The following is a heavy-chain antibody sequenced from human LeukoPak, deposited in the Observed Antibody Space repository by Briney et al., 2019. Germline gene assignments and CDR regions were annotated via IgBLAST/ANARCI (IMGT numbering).Heavy chain of an antibody. CDR1: GFTFSSYS. CDR2: ISSSSSYI. Sequence: PGGSLRLSCAASGFTFSSYSMNWFRQAPGKGLEWVSSISSSSSYIYYADSVKGRFTISRDNAKNSLYLQMNSLRAEDTAVYYCARDLGQQWLVRPPYFDYWGQGTLVTVSS. CDR3: ARDLGQQWLVRPPYFDY. V-gene: IGHV3-21*01. J-gene: IGHJ4*02. D-gene: IGHD6-19*01.